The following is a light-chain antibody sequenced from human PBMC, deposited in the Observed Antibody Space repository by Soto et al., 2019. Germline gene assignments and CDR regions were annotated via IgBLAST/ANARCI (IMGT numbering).Light chain of an antibody. Sequence: NFMLTQPHSVSECPGKTVTISCTRSSGSIASNYVQWYQQRPGSAPTTVFYEDNQRPSGVPDQFSGSIDSSSNSASLTISGLKTEDEADYYCQSYDSSFWVFGGGTKLTVL. CDR1: SGSIASNY. CDR2: EDN. CDR3: QSYDSSFWV. J-gene: IGLJ3*02. V-gene: IGLV6-57*03.